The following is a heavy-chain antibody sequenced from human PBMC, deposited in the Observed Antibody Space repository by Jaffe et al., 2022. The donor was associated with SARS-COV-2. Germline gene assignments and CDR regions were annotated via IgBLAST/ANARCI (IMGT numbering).Heavy chain of an antibody. V-gene: IGHV4-38-2*02. CDR1: GYSISSDYY. D-gene: IGHD3-22*01. CDR2: IYHSGST. J-gene: IGHJ4*02. Sequence: QVQLQESGPGLVKPSETLSLTCTVSGYSISSDYYWGWIRQPPGKGLEWIGTIYHSGSTYYNPSLKSRVTISVDTSKNQFSLNLSSVTAADTAVYYCAAPFPYYYHSSAYPVDYWGQGTLVTVSS. CDR3: AAPFPYYYHSSAYPVDY.